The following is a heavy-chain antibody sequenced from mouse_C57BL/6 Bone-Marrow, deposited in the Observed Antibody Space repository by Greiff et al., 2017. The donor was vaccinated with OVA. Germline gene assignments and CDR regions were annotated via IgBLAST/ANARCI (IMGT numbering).Heavy chain of an antibody. CDR3: ARRRDDGYYGEFAY. V-gene: IGHV5-17*01. CDR2: ISSGSSTI. CDR1: GFTFSDYG. D-gene: IGHD2-3*01. J-gene: IGHJ3*01. Sequence: EVKLMESGGGLVKPGGSLKLSCAASGFTFSDYGMHWVRQAPEKGLAWVAYISSGSSTIYYADTVKGRFTISRDNAKNTLFLHMTSLRSEDTAMYYCARRRDDGYYGEFAYWGQGTLVTVSA.